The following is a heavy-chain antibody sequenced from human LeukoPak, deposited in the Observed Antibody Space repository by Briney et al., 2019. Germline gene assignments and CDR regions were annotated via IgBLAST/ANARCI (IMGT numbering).Heavy chain of an antibody. Sequence: GGSLRLTCAASGFSFSSYSMNWVRQAPGEGLEWVSYISPSSSTVYYADSVKGRFAISRDNAKNSLYLQMNSLRAEDMAVYYCATTYYDFWSGSFDYWGQGTLVTVSS. CDR1: GFSFSSYS. V-gene: IGHV3-48*01. D-gene: IGHD3-3*01. CDR2: ISPSSSTV. J-gene: IGHJ4*02. CDR3: ATTYYDFWSGSFDY.